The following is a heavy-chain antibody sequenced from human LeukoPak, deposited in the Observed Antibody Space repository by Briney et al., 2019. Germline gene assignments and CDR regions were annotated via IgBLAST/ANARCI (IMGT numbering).Heavy chain of an antibody. CDR3: ARPQKYGAAAGTLFDY. CDR2: MNPNSGNT. J-gene: IGHJ4*02. D-gene: IGHD6-13*01. V-gene: IGHV1-8*01. CDR1: GYTFTSFD. Sequence: ASVKVSCKASGYTFTSFDINWVRQATGQGLEWMGWMNPNSGNTGYAQKFQGRVTMTRNTSISTAYMELSSLRSEDTAVYYCARPQKYGAAAGTLFDYWGQGTLVTVSS.